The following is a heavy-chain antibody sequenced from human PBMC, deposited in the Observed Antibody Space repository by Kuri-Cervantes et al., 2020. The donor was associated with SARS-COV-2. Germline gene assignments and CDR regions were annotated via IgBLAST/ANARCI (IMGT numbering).Heavy chain of an antibody. J-gene: IGHJ5*02. V-gene: IGHV4-61*01. Sequence: SETLSLTCTVSGGSVSSGSYYWSWIRQPPGKGLEWIGYIYYSGSTNYNPSLKSRVTISVDTSKNQFSLKLSSVTAADTAVYYCARLGPGTWGQGTLVTVSS. CDR2: IYYSGST. CDR3: ARLGPGT. CDR1: GGSVSSGSYY.